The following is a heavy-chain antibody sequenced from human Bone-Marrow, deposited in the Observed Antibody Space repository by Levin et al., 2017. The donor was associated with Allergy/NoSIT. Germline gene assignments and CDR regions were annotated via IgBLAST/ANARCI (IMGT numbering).Heavy chain of an antibody. CDR2: IYYDGSYK. J-gene: IGHJ5*01. CDR1: GFTFSSNG. CDR3: ALAGYSSTLLPYWLDS. Sequence: AGGSLRLSCAASGFTFSSNGMHWVRQAPGKGLEWVAVIYYDGSYKYYADSAKGRFTISRDNSKDTLYLQMHSLRAEDTAVYYCALAGYSSTLLPYWLDSWGLGNLVTVSS. V-gene: IGHV3-33*01. D-gene: IGHD6-13*01.